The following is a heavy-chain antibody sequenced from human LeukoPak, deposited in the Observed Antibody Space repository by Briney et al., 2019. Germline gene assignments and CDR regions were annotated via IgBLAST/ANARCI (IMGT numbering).Heavy chain of an antibody. CDR2: ISYDGSNK. V-gene: IGHV3-30*04. CDR3: ARDWEDYGGNHGQFDY. Sequence: PGGSLRLSCAASGFTFSSYAMHWVRQAPGKGLEWVAVISYDGSNKYYADSVKGRFTISRDNSKNTLYLQMNSLRAEDTAVYYCARDWEDYGGNHGQFDYWGQGTLVTVSS. D-gene: IGHD4-23*01. CDR1: GFTFSSYA. J-gene: IGHJ4*02.